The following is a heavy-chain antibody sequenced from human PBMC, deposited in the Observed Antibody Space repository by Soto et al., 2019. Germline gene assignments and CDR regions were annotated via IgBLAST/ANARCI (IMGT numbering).Heavy chain of an antibody. J-gene: IGHJ6*02. CDR2: IYYSGST. CDR3: AXXCGGDCHHGMDV. CDR1: GGSIRSGGYY. V-gene: IGHV4-31*03. Sequence: QVQLQESGPGLVXPSXXLSLTCTVSGGSIRSGGYYWSWIRQHPGKGLEWIGYIYYSGSTYYNPSLKSRVSISVDTSKNQFSLKLSSVTAAXXAVXXXAXXCGGDCHHGMDVWGQGTTVTVSS. D-gene: IGHD2-21*02.